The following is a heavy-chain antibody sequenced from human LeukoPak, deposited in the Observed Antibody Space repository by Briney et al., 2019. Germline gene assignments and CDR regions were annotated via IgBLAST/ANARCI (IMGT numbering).Heavy chain of an antibody. CDR2: IYPGDSDT. J-gene: IGHJ4*02. CDR3: ARLYGGNSYYFDY. V-gene: IGHV5-51*01. CDR1: GYIFTSYW. Sequence: PGASLKISCQGSGYIFTSYWIGWVRQLPGKGLEWMGIIYPGDSDTKYSPSFQGQVTISADKSISTAYLQWSSLKASDTAMYYCARLYGGNSYYFDYWGQGTLVTVSS. D-gene: IGHD4-23*01.